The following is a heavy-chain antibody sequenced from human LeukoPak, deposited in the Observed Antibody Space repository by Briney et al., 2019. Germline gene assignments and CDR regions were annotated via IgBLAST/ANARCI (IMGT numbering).Heavy chain of an antibody. D-gene: IGHD6-13*01. CDR3: AKDYGYSSGWYDY. J-gene: IGHJ4*02. Sequence: PGGSLRLSCEASGFTFDDYGMHWVRQAPGKGLEWVSTISWNSASVGYVDSVKGRFTISRDNAKKTLYLQMNSLRPEDTALYYCAKDYGYSSGWYDYWGQGTLVTVSS. CDR1: GFTFDDYG. CDR2: ISWNSASV. V-gene: IGHV3-9*01.